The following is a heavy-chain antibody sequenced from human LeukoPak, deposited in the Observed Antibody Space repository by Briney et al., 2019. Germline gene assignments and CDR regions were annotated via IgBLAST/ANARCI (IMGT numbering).Heavy chain of an antibody. V-gene: IGHV1-69*13. J-gene: IGHJ1*01. CDR1: GGTFSSYA. CDR2: IIPIFGTA. Sequence: EASVKVSCKASGGTFSSYAISWVRQAPGQGLEWMGGIIPIFGTANYAQKFQGRVTITADESTSTAYMELSSLRSEDTAVYYCARLSSIAVAGLEYFRHWGQGTLVTVSS. D-gene: IGHD6-19*01. CDR3: ARLSSIAVAGLEYFRH.